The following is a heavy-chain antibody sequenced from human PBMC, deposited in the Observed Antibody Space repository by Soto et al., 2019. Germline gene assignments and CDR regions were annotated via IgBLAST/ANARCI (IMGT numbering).Heavy chain of an antibody. V-gene: IGHV3-15*01. D-gene: IGHD3-22*01. CDR1: GFTFSNAW. CDR2: IKSKTDVGTT. Sequence: PGGSLRLSCAASGFTFSNAWMSWVRQAPGKGLEWVGRIKSKTDVGTTDYAAPVKGRFTISRDDSKNTLYLQMNSLKTEDTAVYYCTTVIGDTYYYDSSGYYNWFDPWGQGTLVTVSS. J-gene: IGHJ5*02. CDR3: TTVIGDTYYYDSSGYYNWFDP.